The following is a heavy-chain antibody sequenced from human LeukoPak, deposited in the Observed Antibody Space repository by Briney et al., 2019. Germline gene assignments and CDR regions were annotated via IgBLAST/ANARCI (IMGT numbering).Heavy chain of an antibody. J-gene: IGHJ4*02. D-gene: IGHD6-13*01. CDR1: GGSISSSSYY. V-gene: IGHV4-39*07. CDR2: IYYSGST. Sequence: SETLSLTCTVSGGSISSSSYYWGWIRQPPGKGLEWIGSIYYSGSTYYNPSLKSRVTISVDTSKNQFSLKLSSVTAADTAVYYCARENKAYSSSWYAWVNYFDHWGQGTLVTVSS. CDR3: ARENKAYSSSWYAWVNYFDH.